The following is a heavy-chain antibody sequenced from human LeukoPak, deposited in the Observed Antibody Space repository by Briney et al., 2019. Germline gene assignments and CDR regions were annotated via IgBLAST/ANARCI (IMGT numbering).Heavy chain of an antibody. CDR2: IKQDGSEK. CDR1: GFTFSSYW. J-gene: IGHJ6*03. D-gene: IGHD5-12*01. V-gene: IGHV3-7*01. Sequence: GGSLRLSCAASGFTFSSYWMSWVRQAPGKGLEWVANIKQDGSEKYYVDSVKGRFTISRDNAKNSLYLQMNSLRAEDTAVYYCARAGGYTTWKGASYYYYMDVWGKGTTVTVSS. CDR3: ARAGGYTTWKGASYYYYMDV.